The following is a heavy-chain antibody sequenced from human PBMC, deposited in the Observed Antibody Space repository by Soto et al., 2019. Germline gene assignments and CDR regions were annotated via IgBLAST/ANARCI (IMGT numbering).Heavy chain of an antibody. J-gene: IGHJ4*02. CDR2: IYYSGST. V-gene: IGHV4-31*03. CDR1: GGSISSGGYY. D-gene: IGHD6-13*01. CDR3: AREAGIAAMGY. Sequence: QVQLQESGPGLVKPSQTLSLTCTVSGGSISSGGYYWSWIRQHPGKGLEWIGYIYYSGSTYYNPALKRRVTISVDTSKTQFSLKLSSLTAADTAVYSCAREAGIAAMGYWGQGTLVTVSS.